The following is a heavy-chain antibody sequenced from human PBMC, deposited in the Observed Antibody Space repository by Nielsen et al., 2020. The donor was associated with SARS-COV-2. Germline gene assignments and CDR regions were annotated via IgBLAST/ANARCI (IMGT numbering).Heavy chain of an antibody. CDR1: GFTFSDYG. J-gene: IGHJ4*02. Sequence: GESLKISCAASGFTFSDYGMNWVRQAPGKGLAWVSHINSDGSRTTYADSVEGRFTVSRDNAKNTLSLQMNSLSAEDTAVYYCVRVRDDGHYYDTGPFDYWGQGALVTVSS. CDR3: VRVRDDGHYYDTGPFDY. V-gene: IGHV3-74*01. D-gene: IGHD3-22*01. CDR2: INSDGSRT.